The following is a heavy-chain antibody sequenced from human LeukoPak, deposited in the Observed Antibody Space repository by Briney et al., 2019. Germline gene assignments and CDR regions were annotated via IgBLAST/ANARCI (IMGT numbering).Heavy chain of an antibody. J-gene: IGHJ4*02. V-gene: IGHV3-23*01. CDR3: ARGWYGGY. CDR1: GFTFSSYA. D-gene: IGHD6-19*01. CDR2: ISGSGGTT. Sequence: GALRLSCAASGFTFSSYAMSWVRQAPGKGLEGVSAISGSGGTTYYADCVKGRFTISRDNSKNTLYLQMNSLRAEDTAVYYCARGWYGGYWGQGTLVTVSS.